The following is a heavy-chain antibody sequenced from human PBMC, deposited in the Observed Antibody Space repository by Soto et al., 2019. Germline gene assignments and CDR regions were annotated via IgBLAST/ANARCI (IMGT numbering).Heavy chain of an antibody. Sequence: GSLRHSCATWGYSFCENWVSWLRQAPGKELEWVAHISQDGSQTLYVDSVKGRFTITRDNAESSLFLQMNSLRAEDTAVYYCARERYSYGIDVWGQGTVVTVSS. D-gene: IGHD5-18*01. J-gene: IGHJ4*02. CDR2: ISQDGSQT. CDR1: GYSFCENW. CDR3: ARERYSYGIDV. V-gene: IGHV3-7*03.